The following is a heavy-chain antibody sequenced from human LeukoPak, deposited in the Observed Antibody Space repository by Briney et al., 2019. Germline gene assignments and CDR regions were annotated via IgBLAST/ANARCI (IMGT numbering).Heavy chain of an antibody. D-gene: IGHD2-2*01. Sequence: GASVKVSCKASGYTFTGYYMHWARQAPGQGLEWMGWINPNSGGTNYAQKFQGWVTMTRDTSISTAYMELSRLRSDDTAVYYCARGYCSSTSCSREGPFDYWGQGTLVTVSS. V-gene: IGHV1-2*04. CDR3: ARGYCSSTSCSREGPFDY. J-gene: IGHJ4*02. CDR2: INPNSGGT. CDR1: GYTFTGYY.